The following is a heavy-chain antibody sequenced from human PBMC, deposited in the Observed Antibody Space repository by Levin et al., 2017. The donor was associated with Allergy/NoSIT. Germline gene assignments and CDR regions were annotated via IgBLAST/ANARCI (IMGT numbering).Heavy chain of an antibody. J-gene: IGHJ6*04. Sequence: GESLKISCATSGFPFSTYGMAWVRQAPGKGLEWVASITSTRKYIHYADSVKGRFTISRDHANNSLSLQMNRLRGEDTAVYYCARAAGAAGRGGMDVWGRGTTVTVSS. CDR1: GFPFSTYG. V-gene: IGHV3-21*01. CDR2: ITSTRKYI. CDR3: ARAAGAAGRGGMDV. D-gene: IGHD6-13*01.